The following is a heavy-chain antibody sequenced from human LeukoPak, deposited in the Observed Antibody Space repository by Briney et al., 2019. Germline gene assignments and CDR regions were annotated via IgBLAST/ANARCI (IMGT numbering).Heavy chain of an antibody. CDR3: ARSSGSSDAFDI. CDR2: IDWDDDK. J-gene: IGHJ3*02. Sequence: SGPALVKPTQTLTLTCTFSGFPLSTSGMRVSWIRQPPGKALEWLARIDWDDDKFYSTSLKTRLTISKDTSKNQVVLTMTNMDPVDTATYYCARSSGSSDAFDIWGQGTMVTVSS. CDR1: GFPLSTSGMR. D-gene: IGHD3-10*01. V-gene: IGHV2-70*04.